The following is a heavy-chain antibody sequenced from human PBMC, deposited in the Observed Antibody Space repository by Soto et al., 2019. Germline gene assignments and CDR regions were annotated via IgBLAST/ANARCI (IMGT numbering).Heavy chain of an antibody. Sequence: AECLTSSCQGSGDSFASYWIGWVLQMPGKDLEWMGIIYPGDSDTRYSPSFQGQVTISADKSLRTACLQWTSLKASDTALYYCARTRSFTLGFYYDGMDVWGQGTPVTVSS. V-gene: IGHV5-51*01. CDR3: ARTRSFTLGFYYDGMDV. D-gene: IGHD6-6*01. CDR1: GDSFASYW. J-gene: IGHJ6*02. CDR2: IYPGDSDT.